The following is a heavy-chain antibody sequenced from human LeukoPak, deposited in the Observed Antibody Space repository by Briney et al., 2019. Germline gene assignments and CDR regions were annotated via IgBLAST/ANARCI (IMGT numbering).Heavy chain of an antibody. Sequence: GGSPRLSCAASGFTFSSYWMSWVRQAPGKGLEWVANIKQDGSEKYYVDSVKGRFTISRDNAKNSLYLQMNSLRAEDTAVYYCARLLPPYYGSGSYGVDYWGQGTLVTVSS. CDR3: ARLLPPYYGSGSYGVDY. J-gene: IGHJ4*02. V-gene: IGHV3-7*01. CDR2: IKQDGSEK. D-gene: IGHD3-10*01. CDR1: GFTFSSYW.